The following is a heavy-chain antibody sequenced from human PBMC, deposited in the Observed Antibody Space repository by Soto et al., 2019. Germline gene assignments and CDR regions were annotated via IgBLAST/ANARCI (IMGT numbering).Heavy chain of an antibody. D-gene: IGHD3-10*01. CDR2: IYYSGST. CDR1: GGSISSSSYY. J-gene: IGHJ5*02. CDR3: AKHSTSEYNSVDP. Sequence: QLQLQESGPGLVKPSDTLSLTCTVSGGSISSSSYYWGWIRQPPGKGLAWIGRIYYSGSTYYNPSLKRRGAIPVDTSKTRLSLTRSSVTAAAAAVYYGAKHSTSEYNSVDPWRQGTMVTVSS. V-gene: IGHV4-39*01.